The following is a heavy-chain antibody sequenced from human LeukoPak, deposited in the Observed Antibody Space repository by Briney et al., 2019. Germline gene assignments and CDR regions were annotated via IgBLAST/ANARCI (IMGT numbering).Heavy chain of an antibody. V-gene: IGHV4-59*12. D-gene: IGHD2-21*02. CDR2: IDYSGST. CDR3: AREYCGRDCYLDY. CDR1: GGSINSYS. J-gene: IGHJ4*02. Sequence: SETLSLTCTVSGGSINSYSWGWIRQPPGKGLEWIGYIDYSGSTNYNPSLKGRVTISVDTSKNQFSLKLSSVTAADTAVYYCAREYCGRDCYLDYWGQGTLVTVSS.